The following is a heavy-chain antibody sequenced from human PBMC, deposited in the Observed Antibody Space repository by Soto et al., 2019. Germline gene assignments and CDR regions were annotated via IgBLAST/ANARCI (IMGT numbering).Heavy chain of an antibody. D-gene: IGHD2-21*02. CDR3: ARDRIVVVTAISNYYYGMDV. V-gene: IGHV4-31*03. CDR2: IYYSGST. CDR1: GGSISSGGYY. Sequence: PSETLSLTCTVSGGSISSGGYYWSWIRQHPGKGLGWVGYIYYSGSTYYNPSLKSRVTISVDTSKNQFSLKLSSVTAADTAVYYCARDRIVVVTAISNYYYGMDVWGQGTTVTVSS. J-gene: IGHJ6*02.